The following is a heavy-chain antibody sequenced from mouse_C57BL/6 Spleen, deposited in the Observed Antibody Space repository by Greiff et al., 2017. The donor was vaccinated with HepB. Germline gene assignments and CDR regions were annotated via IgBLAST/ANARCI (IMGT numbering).Heavy chain of an antibody. CDR1: GYTFTSYW. V-gene: IGHV1-53*01. CDR3: ARKYYGSRYWYFDV. J-gene: IGHJ1*03. CDR2: INPSNGGT. Sequence: QVQLQQPGTELVKPGASVKLSCKASGYTFTSYWMHWVKQRPGQGLEWIGNINPSNGGTNYNDKFKSKATLTVDKSSSTAYMQLSSLTSEDSAVYYCARKYYGSRYWYFDVWGTGTTVTVSS. D-gene: IGHD1-1*01.